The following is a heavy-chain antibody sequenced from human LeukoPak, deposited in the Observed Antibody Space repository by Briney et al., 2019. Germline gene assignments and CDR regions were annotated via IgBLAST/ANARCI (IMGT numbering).Heavy chain of an antibody. CDR2: ISSSGSTI. J-gene: IGHJ5*02. CDR3: ARDFPYSGSYLFWFDP. CDR1: GFTFSDYY. D-gene: IGHD1-26*01. Sequence: PGGSLRLSCAASGFTFSDYYMSWIRQAPGKGLEWVSYISSSGSTIYYADSVKGRFTISRDNAKNSLYLQMNSLRAEDTAVYYCARDFPYSGSYLFWFDPWGQGILVTVSS. V-gene: IGHV3-11*01.